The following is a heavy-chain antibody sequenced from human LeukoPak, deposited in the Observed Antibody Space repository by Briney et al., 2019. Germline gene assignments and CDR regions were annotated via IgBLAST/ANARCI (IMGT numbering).Heavy chain of an antibody. D-gene: IGHD6-13*01. CDR1: GFTFSGYY. V-gene: IGHV3-11*04. CDR3: SAGHYYYYMDV. Sequence: GGSLRLSCAASGFTFSGYYMSWVRQAPGKGLEWVSYISSSGSTIYYADSVKGRFTISRDNAKNSLYLQMNSLRAEDTAVYYCSAGHYYYYMDVWGKGTTVTVSS. CDR2: ISSSGSTI. J-gene: IGHJ6*03.